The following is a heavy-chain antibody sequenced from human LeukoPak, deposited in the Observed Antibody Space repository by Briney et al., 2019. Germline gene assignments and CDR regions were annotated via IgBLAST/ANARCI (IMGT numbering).Heavy chain of an antibody. CDR2: IIPSGGGT. CDR1: GYTFTSHY. D-gene: IGHD1-26*01. CDR3: TRTVGSYFDY. J-gene: IGHJ4*02. V-gene: IGHV1-46*01. Sequence: ASVKVSCKASGYTFTSHYIHWVRQAPGQGLEWMGVIIPSGGGTSYAQKFQDRATLTRDMSTTTVYMELSSLRSEDTAMYYCTRTVGSYFDYWGQGTLVTVSS.